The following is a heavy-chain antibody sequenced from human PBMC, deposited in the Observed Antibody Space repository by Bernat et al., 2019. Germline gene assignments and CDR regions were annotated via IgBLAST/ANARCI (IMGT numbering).Heavy chain of an antibody. D-gene: IGHD3-9*01. J-gene: IGHJ4*02. V-gene: IGHV4-39*01. CDR2: IYYSGST. CDR3: ARQSFDILTGYLFDY. Sequence: QLQLQESGPGLVKPSETLSLTCTVSGGSISSSSYYWGWIRQPPGKGLEWIGSIYYSGSTYYNPSLKSRVTISVDTSKNQFSLKLSSVTAADTAVYYCARQSFDILTGYLFDYWGQGTLVTVSS. CDR1: GGSISSSSYY.